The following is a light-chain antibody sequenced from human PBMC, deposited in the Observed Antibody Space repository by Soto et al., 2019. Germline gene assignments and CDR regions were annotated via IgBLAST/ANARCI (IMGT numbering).Light chain of an antibody. CDR1: SSDIGGHNS. J-gene: IGLJ1*01. CDR3: TSFTSASTYV. V-gene: IGLV2-14*01. Sequence: QSVLTQPASVSGSPGQSIAISCTGTSSDIGGHNSVSWYQQHPGKAPKLMIYNVRNRPSGVSNRFSGSKSGNTASLTISGLLAEDEADYYCTSFTSASTYVFGAGTKVTV. CDR2: NVR.